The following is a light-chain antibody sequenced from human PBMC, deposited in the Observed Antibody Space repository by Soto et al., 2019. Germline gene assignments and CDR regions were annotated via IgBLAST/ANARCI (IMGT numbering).Light chain of an antibody. CDR2: GNN. V-gene: IGLV1-40*01. CDR3: HSYDSSLSGYV. J-gene: IGLJ1*01. CDR1: SANIGAAYN. Sequence: SVLTKQPSVSGAPGQRVTISCTGSSANIGAAYNVDWYQQLQGTAPKLLLYGNNNRPSGVPARFSGSKSGTSASLAIAGLQAEDEVDYYCHSYDSSLSGYVCGTGTKVTVL.